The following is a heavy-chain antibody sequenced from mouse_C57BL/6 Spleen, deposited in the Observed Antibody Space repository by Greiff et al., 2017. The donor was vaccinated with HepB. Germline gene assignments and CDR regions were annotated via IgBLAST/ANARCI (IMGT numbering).Heavy chain of an antibody. D-gene: IGHD1-1*01. CDR2: ISSGGDYI. V-gene: IGHV5-9-1*02. Sequence: EVKLMESGEGLVKPVGSLKLSCAASGFTFSSYAMSWVRQTPEKRLEWVAYISSGGDYIYYADTVKGRFTISRDNARNTLYLQMSSLKSEDTAMYYCTRDGVYYGSSYGYAMDYWGQGTSVTVSS. J-gene: IGHJ4*01. CDR3: TRDGVYYGSSYGYAMDY. CDR1: GFTFSSYA.